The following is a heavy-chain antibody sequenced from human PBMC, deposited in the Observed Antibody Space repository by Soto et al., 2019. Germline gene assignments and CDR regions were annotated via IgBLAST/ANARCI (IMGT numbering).Heavy chain of an antibody. J-gene: IGHJ4*02. D-gene: IGHD1-20*01. CDR3: AKRITGSLYFDY. CDR1: GGTFISYA. CDR2: IIPIFGTA. Sequence: SVKVSCKASGGTFISYAISWVRQAPGQGLEWMGGIIPIFGTANYAQKFQGRVTITADKSTSTAYMELSSLRSEDTAVYYCAKRITGSLYFDYWGQGTLVTVSS. V-gene: IGHV1-69*06.